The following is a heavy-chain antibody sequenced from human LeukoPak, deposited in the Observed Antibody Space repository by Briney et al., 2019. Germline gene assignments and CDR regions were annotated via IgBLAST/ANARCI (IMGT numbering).Heavy chain of an antibody. Sequence: ASVKVSCKASGYTFTSYDINWVRQATGQGLEWMGWMNPNSGNTGYAQKFQGRVTMTTDISTTTAYMELRSLRSDDTAVYYCAREPKIGNFDYWGLGTLVIVSS. J-gene: IGHJ4*02. CDR1: GYTFTSYD. CDR2: MNPNSGNT. CDR3: AREPKIGNFDY. V-gene: IGHV1-8*01.